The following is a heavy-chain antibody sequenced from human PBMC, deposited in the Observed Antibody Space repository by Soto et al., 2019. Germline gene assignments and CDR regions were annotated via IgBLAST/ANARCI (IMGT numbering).Heavy chain of an antibody. CDR3: ARHPAYYDFWSGYSYFDY. CDR1: GYSFTSYW. CDR2: IYPGDSDT. D-gene: IGHD3-3*01. J-gene: IGHJ4*02. V-gene: IGHV5-51*01. Sequence: PGESLKISCKGSGYSFTSYWIGWVRQMPGKGLEWMGIIYPGDSDTRYSPSFQGQVTISADKSISTAYLQWSSLKASDTAMYYCARHPAYYDFWSGYSYFDYWGQGTLVTVSS.